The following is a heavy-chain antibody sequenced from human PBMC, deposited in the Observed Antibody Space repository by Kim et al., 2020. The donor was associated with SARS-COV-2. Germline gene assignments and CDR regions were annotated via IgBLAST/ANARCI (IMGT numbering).Heavy chain of an antibody. V-gene: IGHV3-23*01. D-gene: IGHD2-2*01. J-gene: IGHJ6*02. CDR3: AKNGHIVVIPAAMRGAYYYCGMDV. CDR2: ISGSGGST. CDR1: GFTFTSYA. Sequence: GGSLRLSCAASGFTFTSYAMSWVRQAPGKGLEWVSAISGSGGSTYYADSVRGRFTISRDNSKTTLYLQMNSLRAEDTAVYYCAKNGHIVVIPAAMRGAYYYCGMDVWGQGTTVTVSS.